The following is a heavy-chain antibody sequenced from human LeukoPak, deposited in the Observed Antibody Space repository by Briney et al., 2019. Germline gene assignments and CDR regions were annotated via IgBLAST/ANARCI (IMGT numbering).Heavy chain of an antibody. CDR3: ARHENDFWSGYYY. CDR2: IYTSSGST. Sequence: SETLSLTCTVSGGSISSDYWSWIRQPPGKGLEWIGYIYTSSGSTNYNPSLKSRVTISVDTSKNQFSLKLNSVTAADTAVYYCARHENDFWSGYYYWGQGTLVTVSS. V-gene: IGHV4-4*09. J-gene: IGHJ4*02. CDR1: GGSISSDY. D-gene: IGHD3-3*01.